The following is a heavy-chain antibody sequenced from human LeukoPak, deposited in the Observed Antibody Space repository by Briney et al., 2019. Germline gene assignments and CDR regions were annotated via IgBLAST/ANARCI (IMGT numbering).Heavy chain of an antibody. CDR1: GFTFSSYS. D-gene: IGHD3-10*01. CDR3: ARFYGSGRDSNFDY. J-gene: IGHJ4*02. Sequence: GGSLRLSCAASGFTFSSYSMNWVRQAPGKGLEWVSSISSSSTYIYYADSLKGRFAISRDNAKNSLFLQMNSLRAEDTAVYYCARFYGSGRDSNFDYWGQGTLVTVSS. CDR2: ISSSSTYI. V-gene: IGHV3-21*01.